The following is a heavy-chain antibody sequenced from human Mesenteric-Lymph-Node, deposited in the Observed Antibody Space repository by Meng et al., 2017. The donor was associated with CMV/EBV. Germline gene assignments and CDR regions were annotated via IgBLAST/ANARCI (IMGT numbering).Heavy chain of an antibody. J-gene: IGHJ5*02. Sequence: GSINSTDYYGGWIRQPPGKGLEWIGSMYHSGGTYYNPSLKSRPTITRVTSKNQFFLNLSSVTAADTAVYYCARGSDGHSSSSTWFDPWGQGTLVTVSS. CDR1: GSINSTDYY. V-gene: IGHV4-39*07. CDR3: ARGSDGHSSSSTWFDP. CDR2: MYHSGGT. D-gene: IGHD6-6*01.